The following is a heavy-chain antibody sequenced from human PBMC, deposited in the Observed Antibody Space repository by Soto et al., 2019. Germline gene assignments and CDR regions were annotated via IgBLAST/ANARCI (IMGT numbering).Heavy chain of an antibody. J-gene: IGHJ6*02. V-gene: IGHV3-33*01. CDR1: GFTFSSYG. D-gene: IGHD3-3*01. CDR3: ARSGSRYDSYYYYYGMDV. CDR2: IWYDGSNK. Sequence: GGSLRLSCAASGFTFSSYGMHWVRQAPGKGLEWVAVIWYDGSNKYYADSVKGRFTISRDNSKNTLYLQMNSLRAEDTAVYYCARSGSRYDSYYYYYGMDVWGQGTTVTVSS.